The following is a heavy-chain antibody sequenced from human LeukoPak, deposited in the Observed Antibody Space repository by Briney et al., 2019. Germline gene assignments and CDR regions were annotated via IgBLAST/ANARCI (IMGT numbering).Heavy chain of an antibody. V-gene: IGHV3-48*02. Sequence: GGSLRLSCAASGFIFSSYNTNWVRQAPGKGLEWVSYISSSGSTIYYADSVKGRFTISRDNAKNSLYLQLNSLRDEDTAVYYCARGTVSDYWGQGTLVTVSS. J-gene: IGHJ4*02. CDR2: ISSSGSTI. CDR3: ARGTVSDY. CDR1: GFIFSSYN. D-gene: IGHD4-11*01.